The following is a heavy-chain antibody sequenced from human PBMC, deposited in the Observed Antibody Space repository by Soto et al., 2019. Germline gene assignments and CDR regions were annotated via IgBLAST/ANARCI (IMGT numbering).Heavy chain of an antibody. J-gene: IGHJ4*02. Sequence: QVQLVESAGGMVHPGESLRLSCSASGFIFSGYAMHWVRQAPGKGLEWVAMIWYEGSETYYADSVRGRFVISRDNSKDMVYLQMTSLRAEDTAVYYCARDGLARAINFWGQGVPVTVSS. D-gene: IGHD5-12*01. CDR3: ARDGLARAINF. CDR1: GFIFSGYA. CDR2: IWYEGSET. V-gene: IGHV3-33*01.